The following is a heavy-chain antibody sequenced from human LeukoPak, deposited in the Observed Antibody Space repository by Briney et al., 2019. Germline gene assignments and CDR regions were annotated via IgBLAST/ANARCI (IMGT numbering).Heavy chain of an antibody. D-gene: IGHD3-3*01. CDR3: ARDWGGLRFLEWSHKGYWFDP. CDR1: GGTFSSYT. V-gene: IGHV1-69*04. CDR2: IIPILGIA. J-gene: IGHJ5*02. Sequence: SVKVSCKSSGGTFSSYTISWVRQAPGQGLEWMGRIIPILGIANYAQKFQGRVTITADKYTSTAYMELSSLRSEDTAVYYCARDWGGLRFLEWSHKGYWFDPWGQGTLVTVSS.